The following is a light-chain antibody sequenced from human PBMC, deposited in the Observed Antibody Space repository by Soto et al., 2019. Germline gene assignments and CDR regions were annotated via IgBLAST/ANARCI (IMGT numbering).Light chain of an antibody. CDR3: QQYGSSPWT. J-gene: IGKJ1*01. CDR2: GAS. Sequence: EIVLTQSPGTLSLSPGERATLSCMASQSVSSSFLAWYQQKPDQAPRLLIYGASSRATGIPDRFSGSGSGTDFTLTITRLEPEDFAVYYCQQYGSSPWTFGQGTKVEIK. V-gene: IGKV3-20*01. CDR1: QSVSSSF.